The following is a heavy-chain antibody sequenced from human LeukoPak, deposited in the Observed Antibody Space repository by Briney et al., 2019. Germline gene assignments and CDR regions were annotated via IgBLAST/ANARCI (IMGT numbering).Heavy chain of an antibody. Sequence: SETLSLTCTVSGGSINSYYWRWIRQPAGKGLEWIGRVFPSGSTNYNPSLKSRVTMSISPSKAQFSLQLTSVTAADTAVYYCARARAAGSWYYFDSWGQGVLVTVSS. CDR1: GGSINSYY. CDR3: ARARAAGSWYYFDS. J-gene: IGHJ4*02. D-gene: IGHD6-13*01. V-gene: IGHV4-4*07. CDR2: VFPSGST.